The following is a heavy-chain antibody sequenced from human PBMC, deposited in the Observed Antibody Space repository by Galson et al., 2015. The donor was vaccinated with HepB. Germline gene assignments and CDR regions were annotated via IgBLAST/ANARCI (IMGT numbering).Heavy chain of an antibody. J-gene: IGHJ4*02. D-gene: IGHD2-2*01. CDR1: GFTFSSYA. CDR3: AKDRCFSGTSCYLPWY. V-gene: IGHV3-23*01. Sequence: SLRLSCAASGFTFSSYAMSWVRQAPGKGLEWVSGISGSGGSTYYADSVKGRFTISRDNSKNTLYLQMNSLRAEDTAVYYCAKDRCFSGTSCYLPWYWGQGTLVTVSS. CDR2: ISGSGGST.